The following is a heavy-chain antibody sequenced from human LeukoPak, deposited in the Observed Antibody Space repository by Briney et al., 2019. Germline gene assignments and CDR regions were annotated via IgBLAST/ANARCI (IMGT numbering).Heavy chain of an antibody. V-gene: IGHV1-18*01. CDR1: GYTFTSYA. J-gene: IGHJ4*02. D-gene: IGHD6-13*01. CDR3: ARGGVSNSWYRTPDY. CDR2: ISTYNGNT. Sequence: ASVKVSCKASGYTFTSYAISWVRQAPGQGLEWMGWISTYNGNTNYAQKFQGRVTMTTDTSTSTGYMEMRSLRSDDTAVYYCARGGVSNSWYRTPDYWGQGTLVTVSS.